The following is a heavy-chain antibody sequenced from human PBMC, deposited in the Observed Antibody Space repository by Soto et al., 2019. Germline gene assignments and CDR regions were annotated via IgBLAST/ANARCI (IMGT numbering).Heavy chain of an antibody. Sequence: SVKVSCKASGGTFSSYTISWVRQAPGQGLEWMGRIIPILGIANYTQKFQGRVTITADKSTSTAYMELSSLRSEDTAVYYCAGFVGERHVDTAMADTGYWGQGTLVTVSS. V-gene: IGHV1-69*02. J-gene: IGHJ4*02. CDR2: IIPILGIA. CDR1: GGTFSSYT. CDR3: AGFVGERHVDTAMADTGY. D-gene: IGHD5-18*01.